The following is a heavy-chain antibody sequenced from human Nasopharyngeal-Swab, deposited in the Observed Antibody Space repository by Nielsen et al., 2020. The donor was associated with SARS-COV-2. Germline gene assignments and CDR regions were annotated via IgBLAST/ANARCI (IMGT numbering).Heavy chain of an antibody. D-gene: IGHD4-17*01. CDR1: TYSFIRNG. CDR3: ARDDYGDYGYFGH. V-gene: IGHV1-18*01. J-gene: IGHJ4*02. CDR2: ISPNNGNT. Sequence: ASVKVSCKASTYSFIRNGIYWVRQAPGQGLEWMGWISPNNGNTNYPQKFQGRVTMTSDTSINTAYMELRRLRSDDTAVYYCARDDYGDYGYFGHWGQGTLVTVSS.